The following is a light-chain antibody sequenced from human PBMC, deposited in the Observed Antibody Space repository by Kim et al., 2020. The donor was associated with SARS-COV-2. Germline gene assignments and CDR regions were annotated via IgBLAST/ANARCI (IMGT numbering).Light chain of an antibody. CDR2: ATS. CDR1: QGISYD. CDR3: LQDYTVPWT. Sequence: ATQMTQSPSSLPASVGDRVTITCRASQGISYDLAWYQQKPGRAPKLLIYATSRLQSGVPSRFSGSGSGTDFTLTISSLEPEDFATYYCLQDYTVPWTFGQGTKVDIK. J-gene: IGKJ1*01. V-gene: IGKV1-6*01.